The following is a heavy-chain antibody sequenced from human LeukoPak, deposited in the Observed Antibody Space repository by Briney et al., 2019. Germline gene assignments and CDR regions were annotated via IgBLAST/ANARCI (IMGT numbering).Heavy chain of an antibody. Sequence: GGSLRLSCAASGFTFSGYGMHWVRQAPGKGLEWVAVISYDGSNKYYADSVKGRFTISRDNSKNTLSLQMDSLRAEDTAVYYCAKGWRQQLIRHFDYWGQGTLVTVSS. CDR1: GFTFSGYG. D-gene: IGHD4-11*01. J-gene: IGHJ4*02. CDR3: AKGWRQQLIRHFDY. V-gene: IGHV3-30*18. CDR2: ISYDGSNK.